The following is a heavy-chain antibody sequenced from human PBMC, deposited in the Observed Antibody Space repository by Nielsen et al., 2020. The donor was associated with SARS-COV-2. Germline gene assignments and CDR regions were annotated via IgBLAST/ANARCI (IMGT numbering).Heavy chain of an antibody. Sequence: SVKVSCKVFGGSFSNFGLAWVRQAPGQGLEWMGRIIPMFGTSNYAQKFQGRVTINADEFTSTTYMELSSLTSKDTAVYYCAREYYDFWSGQYSFYYYMDIWGKGTSVTVSS. V-gene: IGHV1-69*13. CDR1: GGSFSNFG. CDR3: AREYYDFWSGQYSFYYYMDI. CDR2: IIPMFGTS. J-gene: IGHJ6*03. D-gene: IGHD3-3*01.